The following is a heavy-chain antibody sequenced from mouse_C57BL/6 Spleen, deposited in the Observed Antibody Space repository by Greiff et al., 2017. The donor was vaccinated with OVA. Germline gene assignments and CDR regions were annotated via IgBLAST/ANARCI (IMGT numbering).Heavy chain of an antibody. Sequence: QVQLQQSGAELARPGASVKLTCKASGYTFTSYGISWVKQRTGQGLEWIGEIYPRSGNTYYNEKFKGKATLTADKSSRTAYMELRSLTSDDAAVYFCARQLKGAYWGQGTLVTVSA. CDR3: ARQLKGAY. V-gene: IGHV1-81*01. CDR1: GYTFTSYG. CDR2: IYPRSGNT. D-gene: IGHD3-2*02. J-gene: IGHJ3*01.